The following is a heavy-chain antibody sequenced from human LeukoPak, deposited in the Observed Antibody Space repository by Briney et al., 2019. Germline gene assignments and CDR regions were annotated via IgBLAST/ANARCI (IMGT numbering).Heavy chain of an antibody. CDR1: GSTFSGYG. V-gene: IGHV3-33*01. D-gene: IGHD3-22*01. Sequence: PGGSLRLSCAASGSTFSGYGMHWVRQAPGKGLEWVAVIWYDGSNDDYADSVKGRFTISRDNSKNTLYLQMNSLRAEDTAMYYCARSIPRYDGSAYYPDYWGQGTLVTVSS. CDR3: ARSIPRYDGSAYYPDY. CDR2: IWYDGSND. J-gene: IGHJ4*02.